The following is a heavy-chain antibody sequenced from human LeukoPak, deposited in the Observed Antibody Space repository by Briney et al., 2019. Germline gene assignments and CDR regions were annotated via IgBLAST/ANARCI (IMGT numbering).Heavy chain of an antibody. Sequence: PGGSLRLSCAASGFTFSSYAMSWVRQAPGKGLEWVSGISGSGGSTYYADSVKGRFTISRDISKNTLYLQMNSLRAEDTAVYYCAKGGIVGATAWAEYFQHWGQGTLVTVSS. D-gene: IGHD1-26*01. J-gene: IGHJ1*01. CDR2: ISGSGGST. V-gene: IGHV3-23*01. CDR1: GFTFSSYA. CDR3: AKGGIVGATAWAEYFQH.